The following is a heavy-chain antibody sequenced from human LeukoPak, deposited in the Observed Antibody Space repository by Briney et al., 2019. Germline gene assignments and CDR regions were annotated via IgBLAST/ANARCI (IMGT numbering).Heavy chain of an antibody. D-gene: IGHD3-3*01. CDR2: ISAYNGNT. J-gene: IGHJ3*02. CDR3: AREVRFLEAFDI. CDR1: GYTFTSYG. V-gene: IGHV1-18*01. Sequence: ASVKVSCKASGYTFTSYGISWVRQAPGQGLEWMGWISAYNGNTNYAQKLQGRVTMTTDTSTGTAYMELRSLRSDDTAVYYCAREVRFLEAFDIWGQGTMVIVSS.